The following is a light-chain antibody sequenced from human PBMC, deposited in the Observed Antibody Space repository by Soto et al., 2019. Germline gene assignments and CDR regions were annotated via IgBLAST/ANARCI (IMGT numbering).Light chain of an antibody. V-gene: IGLV2-14*01. J-gene: IGLJ1*01. Sequence: QSVLAHPASVSGSPGQSITISCTGTSGDVGACIYVSCFQQHPGKAPKLMISEVNNLPSGVTNRFSGSTSGNTAYLTISGLQVKDEAEYYCSTFTSTTTHVFGTAPKVTVL. CDR1: SGDVGACIY. CDR2: EVN. CDR3: STFTSTTTHV.